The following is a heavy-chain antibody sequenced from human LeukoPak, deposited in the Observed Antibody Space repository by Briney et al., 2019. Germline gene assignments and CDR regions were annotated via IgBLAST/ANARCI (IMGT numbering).Heavy chain of an antibody. CDR1: GLAFSSYA. Sequence: PGGSLRLSCAASGLAFSSYAMSWDRQAPGKGLEWVSTISVASNTFYPDSVKGSFTISRDDSRNTVYLQMTSLRADDTAVYYCADYGVSGVRNNFYWGQGTLVTVSS. CDR2: ISVASNT. D-gene: IGHD3-3*01. J-gene: IGHJ4*02. CDR3: ADYGVSGVRNNFY. V-gene: IGHV3-23*01.